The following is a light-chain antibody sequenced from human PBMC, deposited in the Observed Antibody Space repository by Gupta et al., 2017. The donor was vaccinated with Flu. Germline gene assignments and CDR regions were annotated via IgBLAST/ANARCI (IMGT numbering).Light chain of an antibody. Sequence: QSVLTQPPSASGTPGQRVILSCSGSSSNIGSNNVNWYQQLPGTAPKLLIYSSDQRPSGVPDRFSGSKSGTSASRAISGLQSEDEADFDCAAWDDSLNVYVFGAGTKVTV. CDR1: SSNIGSNN. CDR3: AAWDDSLNVYV. V-gene: IGLV1-44*01. J-gene: IGLJ1*01. CDR2: SSD.